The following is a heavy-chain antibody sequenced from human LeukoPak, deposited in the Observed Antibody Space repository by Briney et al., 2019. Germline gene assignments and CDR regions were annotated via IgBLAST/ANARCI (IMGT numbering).Heavy chain of an antibody. Sequence: PSETLSLTCTVSGGSVNSGNYYWGWIRQPPGKGLEWIGSIHYSGNTYYNPSLKSRVTISVDTSKNQFSLKVSPVTAADGAIYYCARHEGSYYDKSGYTFDYWGQGTLVTVSS. V-gene: IGHV4-39*01. J-gene: IGHJ4*02. CDR1: GGSVNSGNYY. D-gene: IGHD3-22*01. CDR3: ARHEGSYYDKSGYTFDY. CDR2: IHYSGNT.